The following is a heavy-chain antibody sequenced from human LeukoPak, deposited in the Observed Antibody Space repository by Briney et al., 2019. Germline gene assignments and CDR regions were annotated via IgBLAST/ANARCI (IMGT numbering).Heavy chain of an antibody. Sequence: SETLSLTCAVYGGSFSGYYWSWIRQPPGKGLEWIGEINHSGSTNYNPSLKSRVTISVDTSKNQFSLKLSSVTAADTAVYYCARHETYYYDSSGYYLWDYWGQGTLVTVSS. CDR3: ARHETYYYDSSGYYLWDY. CDR1: GGSFSGYY. V-gene: IGHV4-34*01. CDR2: INHSGST. J-gene: IGHJ4*02. D-gene: IGHD3-22*01.